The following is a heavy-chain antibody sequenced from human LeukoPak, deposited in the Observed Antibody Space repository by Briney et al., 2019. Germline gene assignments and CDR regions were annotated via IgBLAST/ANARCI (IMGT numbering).Heavy chain of an antibody. V-gene: IGHV1-2*02. J-gene: IGHJ4*02. CDR1: GYTFTGYY. D-gene: IGHD4-17*01. CDR3: ARGSTTVTTPIDY. Sequence: ASVKVSCKASGYTFTGYYMHWVRQAPGQGLEWMGWINPNSGGTNYAQKFQGRVTMTRDTSISTAYMELSRLRSDDTAVYYCARGSTTVTTPIDYWGQGTLVTVSS. CDR2: INPNSGGT.